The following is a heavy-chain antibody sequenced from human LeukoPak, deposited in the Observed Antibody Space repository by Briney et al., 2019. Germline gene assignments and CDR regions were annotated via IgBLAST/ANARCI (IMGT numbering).Heavy chain of an antibody. Sequence: QPGVSLRLSCAASGFTFSSYGMHWVRQAPGKGLEWVAFIRYDGSNKYYADSVKGRFTISRDNSKNTLYLQMNSLRAEDTAVYYCAKGRFMVRGVMGPFDYWGQGTLVTVSS. CDR1: GFTFSSYG. CDR3: AKGRFMVRGVMGPFDY. D-gene: IGHD3-10*01. J-gene: IGHJ4*02. CDR2: IRYDGSNK. V-gene: IGHV3-30*02.